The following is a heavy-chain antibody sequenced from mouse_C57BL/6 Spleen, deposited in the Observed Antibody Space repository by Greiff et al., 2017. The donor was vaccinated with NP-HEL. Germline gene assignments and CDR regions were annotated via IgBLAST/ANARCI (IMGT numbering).Heavy chain of an antibody. D-gene: IGHD1-1*01. CDR1: GYAFSSSW. J-gene: IGHJ4*01. V-gene: IGHV1-82*01. CDR3: ARRGFITTVVADYAMDY. Sequence: VQLQQSGPELVKPGASVKISCKASGYAFSSSWMNWVKQRPGKGLEWIGRIYPGDGDTNYNGKFKGKATLTADKSSSTAYMQLSSLTSEDSAVYFCARRGFITTVVADYAMDYWGQGTSVTVSS. CDR2: IYPGDGDT.